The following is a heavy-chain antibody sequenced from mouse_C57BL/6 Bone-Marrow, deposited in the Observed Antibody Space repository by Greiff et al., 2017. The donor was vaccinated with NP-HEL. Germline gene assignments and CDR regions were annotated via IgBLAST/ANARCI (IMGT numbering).Heavy chain of an antibody. J-gene: IGHJ2*01. CDR1: GYTFTSYW. CDR2: IDPSDSYT. CDR3: ARSGPHGDFDY. Sequence: QVQLQQPGAELVMPGASVKLSCKASGYTFTSYWMHWVKQRPGQGLEWIGEIDPSDSYTNYNQKFKGKSTLTVDKSSSTAYMQLSSLTSEDSAVYYCARSGPHGDFDYWGQGTTLTVSS. V-gene: IGHV1-69*01. D-gene: IGHD3-2*02.